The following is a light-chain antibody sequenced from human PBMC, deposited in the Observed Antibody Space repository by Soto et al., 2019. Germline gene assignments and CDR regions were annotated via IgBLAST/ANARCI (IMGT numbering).Light chain of an antibody. Sequence: EIVLTQSPGTLSLSPGERATLSCRASQSVSSFYLAWYQQKPGQAPRLLIYDASSRATGIPDRFGGSGSGTDLTLAISRLEPEDFAVYFCQQYASSPWTFGQGTKVDIK. CDR1: QSVSSFY. V-gene: IGKV3-20*01. CDR2: DAS. CDR3: QQYASSPWT. J-gene: IGKJ1*01.